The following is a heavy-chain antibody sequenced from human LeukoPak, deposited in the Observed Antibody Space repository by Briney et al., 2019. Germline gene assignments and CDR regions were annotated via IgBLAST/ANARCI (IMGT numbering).Heavy chain of an antibody. CDR2: ISSSSSTI. CDR3: ARPSGVTTYYYYYMDV. V-gene: IGHV3-48*01. Sequence: GGSLRLSCAASGFTFSSYSMNWVRQAPGKGLKWVSYISSSSSTIYYADSVKGRFTISRDNAKNSLYLQMNSLRAEDTAVYYCARPSGVTTYYYYYMDVWGKGTTVTVSS. CDR1: GFTFSSYS. D-gene: IGHD4-11*01. J-gene: IGHJ6*03.